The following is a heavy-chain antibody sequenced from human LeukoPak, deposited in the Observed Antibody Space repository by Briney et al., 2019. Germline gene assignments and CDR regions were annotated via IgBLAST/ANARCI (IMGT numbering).Heavy chain of an antibody. V-gene: IGHV3-43D*03. D-gene: IGHD6-6*01. J-gene: IGHJ6*03. CDR3: AKDYVSSSQSKSSNYYYYYMDV. CDR1: GFTFDDYA. CDR2: ISWDGGST. Sequence: GGSLRLSCAASGFTFDDYAMHWVRQAPGKGLEWVSLISWDGGSTYYADSVKGRFTISRDNSKNSLYLQMNSLRAEDTALYYCAKDYVSSSQSKSSNYYYYYMDVWGKGTTVTVSS.